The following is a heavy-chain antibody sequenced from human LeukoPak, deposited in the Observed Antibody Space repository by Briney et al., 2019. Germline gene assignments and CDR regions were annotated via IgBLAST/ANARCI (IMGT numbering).Heavy chain of an antibody. J-gene: IGHJ6*02. CDR1: GFTFSSYS. D-gene: IGHD6-13*01. V-gene: IGHV3-48*02. CDR2: ISSSSSTI. CDR3: VKDGPAAAGTKYYGMDV. Sequence: GGSLRLSCAASGFTFSSYSMNWVRQAPGKGLEWVSYISSSSSTIYYADSVKGRFTISRDNAKNSLYLQMNSLRDEDTAVYYCVKDGPAAAGTKYYGMDVWGQGTTVTVSS.